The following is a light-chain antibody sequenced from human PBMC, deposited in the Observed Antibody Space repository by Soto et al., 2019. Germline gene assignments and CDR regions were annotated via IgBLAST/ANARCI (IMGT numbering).Light chain of an antibody. CDR2: GAS. CDR1: QSISTY. V-gene: IGKV1-39*01. Sequence: MTQSPSSLSVSIGDRVTITCRASQSISTYLNWYEQKPGKAPNLLIYGASTLQSGVPSRFSGGGSGTYFTLTISGLQPEDFGSHYCQQSYTSPVTFGGATKVDIK. J-gene: IGKJ4*01. CDR3: QQSYTSPVT.